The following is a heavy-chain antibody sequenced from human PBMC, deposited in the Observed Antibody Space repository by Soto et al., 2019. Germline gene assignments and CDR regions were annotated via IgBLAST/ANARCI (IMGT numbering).Heavy chain of an antibody. CDR2: IIPIFGTA. CDR1: GGTFSSYA. V-gene: IGHV1-69*12. Sequence: QVQLVQSGAAVKKPGSSVKVSCKASGGTFSSYAISWVRQAPGQGLEWMGGIIPIFGTANYAQKFQGRVTITADESTSTASMWLSSLRLKHTAVYYGAREGLVVVAGRSYYYGMDVWGQGTTVTVSS. J-gene: IGHJ6*02. D-gene: IGHD2-15*01. CDR3: AREGLVVVAGRSYYYGMDV.